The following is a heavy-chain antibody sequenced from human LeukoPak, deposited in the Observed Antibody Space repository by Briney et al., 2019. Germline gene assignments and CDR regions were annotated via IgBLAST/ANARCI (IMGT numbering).Heavy chain of an antibody. D-gene: IGHD3-22*01. CDR3: ARYYYDSSGYPAGWFDP. CDR1: GGSISSYY. V-gene: IGHV4-59*01. J-gene: IGHJ5*02. CDR2: IYYSGST. Sequence: SETLSLTCTVSGGSISSYYWSWIRQPPGKGLEWIGYIYYSGSTNYNPSLKSRVTIPVDTSKNQFSLKLSSVTAADTAVYYCARYYYDSSGYPAGWFDPWGQGTLVTVSS.